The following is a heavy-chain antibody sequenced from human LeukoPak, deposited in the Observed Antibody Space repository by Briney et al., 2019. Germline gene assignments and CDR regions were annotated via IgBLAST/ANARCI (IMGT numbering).Heavy chain of an antibody. Sequence: GGSLRLSCAASGFTFSTYAMTWVRQAPGKGLEWVSLISDSGGNTSYADSVKGRFTISRDNSKNTLSLQMNSLRAEDTAVYYCAKDVRVGGGSMDAWGQGTPVTVSS. CDR1: GFTFSTYA. D-gene: IGHD1-26*01. CDR3: AKDVRVGGGSMDA. V-gene: IGHV3-23*01. J-gene: IGHJ6*02. CDR2: ISDSGGNT.